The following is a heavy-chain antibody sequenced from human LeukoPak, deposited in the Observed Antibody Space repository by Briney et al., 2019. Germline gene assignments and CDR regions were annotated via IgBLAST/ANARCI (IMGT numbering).Heavy chain of an antibody. V-gene: IGHV3-30*03. CDR3: TTFDM. CDR1: GFTFTNYG. Sequence: GGFLRLSCAASGFTFTNYGIHWVRLAPGKGLEWVAVISSDGSNKHYADSVKGRFTISRDDSKNTLYLQMNGLRVDDTALYYCTTFDMWGQGTMVTVSS. CDR2: ISSDGSNK. J-gene: IGHJ3*02.